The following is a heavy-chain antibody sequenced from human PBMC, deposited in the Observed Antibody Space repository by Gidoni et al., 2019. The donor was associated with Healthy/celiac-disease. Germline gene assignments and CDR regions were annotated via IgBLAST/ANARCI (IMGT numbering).Heavy chain of an antibody. J-gene: IGHJ4*02. CDR2: IYYSGST. CDR3: ARARRYSSGWSEFDY. V-gene: IGHV4-59*01. D-gene: IGHD6-19*01. CDR1: GGSISSYY. Sequence: QVQLQESGPGLVKPSETLSLTCTVSGGSISSYYWSWMRQPPGKGLEWIGYIYYSGSTNYNPSLKSRVTISVDTSKNQFSLKLSSVTAADTAVYYCARARRYSSGWSEFDYWGQGTLVTVSS.